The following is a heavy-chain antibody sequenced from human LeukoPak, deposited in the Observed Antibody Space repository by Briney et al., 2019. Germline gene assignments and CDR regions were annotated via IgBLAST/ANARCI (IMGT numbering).Heavy chain of an antibody. J-gene: IGHJ4*02. CDR1: DGSISSYY. CDR3: ARINWNYFDY. Sequence: SETLPLTCTVSDGSISSYYWSWVRQPPGKGLEWIGYIYYSGNTNYNPSLKSRLTMPADRSRNQFSLNLNSVTAADTAVYYCARINWNYFDYWGQGILVTVSS. V-gene: IGHV4-59*08. CDR2: IYYSGNT. D-gene: IGHD1-1*01.